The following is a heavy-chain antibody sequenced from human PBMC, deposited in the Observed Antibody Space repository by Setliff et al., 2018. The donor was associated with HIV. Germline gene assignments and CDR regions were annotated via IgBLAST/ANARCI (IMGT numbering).Heavy chain of an antibody. CDR2: IYTSGST. CDR1: GGSISSYY. Sequence: LSLTCTVSGGSISSYYWSWIRQPPGRALEWIGYIYTSGSTNYNPSLKSRVTISIDTSKKQFSLRLTSVTAADSAVYYCARESYGSGTYDYWGQGTLVTVSS. CDR3: ARESYGSGTYDY. J-gene: IGHJ4*02. V-gene: IGHV4-4*08. D-gene: IGHD3-10*01.